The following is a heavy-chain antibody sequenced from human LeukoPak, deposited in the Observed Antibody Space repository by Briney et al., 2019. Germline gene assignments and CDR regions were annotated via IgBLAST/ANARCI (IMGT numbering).Heavy chain of an antibody. Sequence: LGESLKISCKGSGYSFTSYWIGWVRQMPGKGLEWMGIIYPGDSDTRYSPSFQGQVTSSADKSISTAYLQWSSLKASDTAMYYCARLEWELLAYYYYMDVWGKGTTVTVSS. J-gene: IGHJ6*03. CDR3: ARLEWELLAYYYYMDV. V-gene: IGHV5-51*01. CDR2: IYPGDSDT. D-gene: IGHD1-26*01. CDR1: GYSFTSYW.